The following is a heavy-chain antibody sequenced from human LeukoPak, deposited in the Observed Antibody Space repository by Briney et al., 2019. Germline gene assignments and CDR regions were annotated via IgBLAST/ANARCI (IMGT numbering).Heavy chain of an antibody. V-gene: IGHV4-39*01. J-gene: IGHJ6*02. D-gene: IGHD3-3*01. CDR2: IYYSGST. Sequence: PSETLSLTCTVSGGSISSSNYYWGWIRQPPGKGLEWIGSIYYSGSTYYNPSLKSRVTISVDTSKSQFSLKLSSVTAADTAVYYCARSTERYDFWSGPSRYYYYGMDVWGQGTTVTVSS. CDR1: GGSISSSNYY. CDR3: ARSTERYDFWSGPSRYYYYGMDV.